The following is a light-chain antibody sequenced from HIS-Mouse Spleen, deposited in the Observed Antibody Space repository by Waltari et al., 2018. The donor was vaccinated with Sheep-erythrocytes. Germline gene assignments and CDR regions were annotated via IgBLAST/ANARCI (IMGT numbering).Light chain of an antibody. CDR2: EVS. V-gene: IGLV2-8*01. J-gene: IGLJ3*02. CDR3: SSYAGSNNWV. Sequence: QSALPQPPSASGSPGPSVTISCTGTSSDVGGYNYVSRYQQHPGQAPKVMIYEVSKRPSGVPDRFSGSKSGNTASLTVSGLQAEDEADYYCSSYAGSNNWVFGGGTKLTVL. CDR1: SSDVGGYNY.